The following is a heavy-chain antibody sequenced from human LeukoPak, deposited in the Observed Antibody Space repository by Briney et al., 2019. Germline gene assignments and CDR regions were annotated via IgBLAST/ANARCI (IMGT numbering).Heavy chain of an antibody. D-gene: IGHD3-3*01. CDR2: IIPIFGTA. Sequence: ASVKVSCKASGYTFTGYYMHWVRQAPGQGLEWMGGIIPIFGTANYAQKFQGRVTITTDESTSTAYMELSSLRSEDTAVYYCAAGDFWSGYNTSLYFDYWGQGTLVTVSS. V-gene: IGHV1-69*05. J-gene: IGHJ4*02. CDR3: AAGDFWSGYNTSLYFDY. CDR1: GYTFTGYY.